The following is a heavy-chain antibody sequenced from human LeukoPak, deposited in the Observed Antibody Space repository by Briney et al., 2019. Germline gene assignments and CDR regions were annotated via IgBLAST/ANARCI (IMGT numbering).Heavy chain of an antibody. CDR2: IYPGDSDT. J-gene: IGHJ4*02. Sequence: GESLKISCKGSGYTFTSYWIGWVRQMPGKGLEGMGIIYPGDSDTAYSPSFQGQVTISADKSITTAYLQWSSLKASATAMYYCARLGYCSRGTCYAFDYWGQGTLVTVSS. CDR3: ARLGYCSRGTCYAFDY. D-gene: IGHD2-2*01. V-gene: IGHV5-51*01. CDR1: GYTFTSYW.